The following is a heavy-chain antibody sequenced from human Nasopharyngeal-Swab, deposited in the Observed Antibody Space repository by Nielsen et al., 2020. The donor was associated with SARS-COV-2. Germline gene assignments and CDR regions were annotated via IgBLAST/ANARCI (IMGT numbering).Heavy chain of an antibody. D-gene: IGHD6-19*01. J-gene: IGHJ5*02. CDR3: ARERPGYSSGWFNWFDP. CDR2: IKQDGSEK. V-gene: IGHV3-7*03. Sequence: GALRLSCAASGFTFSSYWMSWVRQAPGKGLEWVANIKQDGSEKYYVDSVKGRFTISRDNAKNSLYLQMNSLRAEDTAVYYCARERPGYSSGWFNWFDPWGQGTLVTVSS. CDR1: GFTFSSYW.